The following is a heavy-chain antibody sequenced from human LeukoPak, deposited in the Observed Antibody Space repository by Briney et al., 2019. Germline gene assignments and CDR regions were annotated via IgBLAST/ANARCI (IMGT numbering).Heavy chain of an antibody. D-gene: IGHD6-19*01. CDR2: MNPNSGNT. Sequence: ASVKVSCKASGYTLTSYDINWVRQATGQGLEWMGWMNPNSGNTGYAQKFQGRVTMTRNTSISTAYMELSAVTAADTAVYYCARAGEIAVAYYFDYWGQGTLVTVSS. J-gene: IGHJ4*02. CDR3: ARAGEIAVAYYFDY. V-gene: IGHV1-8*01. CDR1: GYTLTSYD.